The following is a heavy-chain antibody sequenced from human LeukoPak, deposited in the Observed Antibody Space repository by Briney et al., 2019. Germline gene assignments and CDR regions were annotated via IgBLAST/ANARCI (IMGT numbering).Heavy chain of an antibody. CDR1: GYTFTSYD. Sequence: ASVKVSCKASGYTFTSYDINWVRQATGQGLEWMGWMNPNSGDTGYAQKFQGRVTMTRNTSISTAYMELSSLRSEDTAVYYCARVKYDSSGYSFFDYWGQGTLVTVSS. CDR3: ARVKYDSSGYSFFDY. CDR2: MNPNSGDT. V-gene: IGHV1-8*01. D-gene: IGHD3-22*01. J-gene: IGHJ4*02.